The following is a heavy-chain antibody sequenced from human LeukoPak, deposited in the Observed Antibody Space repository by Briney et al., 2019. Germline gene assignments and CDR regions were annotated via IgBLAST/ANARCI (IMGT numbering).Heavy chain of an antibody. Sequence: GGSLRLSCAVSGFTFSSYAMHWVRLAPGKGQEYVSAISSNGGSTYYANSVKGRFTISRDNSKNTLYLQKGSLRAEDMAVYYCARGGRIAVAAADYWGQGTLVTVSS. CDR2: ISSNGGST. CDR3: ARGGRIAVAAADY. V-gene: IGHV3-64*01. J-gene: IGHJ4*02. CDR1: GFTFSSYA. D-gene: IGHD6-19*01.